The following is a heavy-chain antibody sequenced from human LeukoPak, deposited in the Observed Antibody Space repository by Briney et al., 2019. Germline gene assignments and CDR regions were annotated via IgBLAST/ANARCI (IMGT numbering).Heavy chain of an antibody. CDR2: TSGSGGST. V-gene: IGHV3-23*01. J-gene: IGHJ4*02. Sequence: GGSLRLSCAASGFTFSSYAMSWVRQAPGKGLEWVSATSGSGGSTYYADSVKGRFTISRDNSKNTLYLQMNSLRAEDTAVYYCAKDPSGSGSFDYWGQGTLVTVSS. CDR3: AKDPSGSGSFDY. CDR1: GFTFSSYA. D-gene: IGHD3-10*01.